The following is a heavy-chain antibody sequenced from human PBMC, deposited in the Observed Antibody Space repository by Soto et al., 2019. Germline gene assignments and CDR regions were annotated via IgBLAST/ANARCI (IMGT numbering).Heavy chain of an antibody. Sequence: PGGSLRLSCAASGFTFSSYAMSWVRQAPGKGLEWVSAISGSGGSTYYADSVKGRFTISRDNSKNTLYLQMNSLRAEDTAVYYCAKVDLYPYCGGDCYPAPIDYWGQGTLVTVSS. CDR3: AKVDLYPYCGGDCYPAPIDY. CDR1: GFTFSSYA. V-gene: IGHV3-23*01. J-gene: IGHJ4*02. D-gene: IGHD2-21*02. CDR2: ISGSGGST.